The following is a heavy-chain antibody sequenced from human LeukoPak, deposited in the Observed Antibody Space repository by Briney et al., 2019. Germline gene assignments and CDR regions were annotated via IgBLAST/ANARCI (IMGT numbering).Heavy chain of an antibody. J-gene: IGHJ4*02. CDR3: ARARDYGSGRGLAY. Sequence: PVKVSCTASGGTFSSSAISWVRQSPGQGLEWLGGIIPIFGTANYAQTLQGRVTITTDESTSTAYMELSSLRSEDTAVYYCARARDYGSGRGLAYWGQGTLVTVSS. D-gene: IGHD3-10*01. V-gene: IGHV1-69*05. CDR2: IIPIFGTA. CDR1: GGTFSSSA.